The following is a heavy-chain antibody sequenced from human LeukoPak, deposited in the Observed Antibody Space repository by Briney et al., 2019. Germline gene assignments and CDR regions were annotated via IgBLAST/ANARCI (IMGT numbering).Heavy chain of an antibody. Sequence: GGSLRLSCAASGFTLSTCGMHWVRQAPGKGLEWVAMISHDGNSKQYADFAKGRFTISRDNSKNTLYLQMNSLRAEDTAVYYWAKDKWQQLVSFSFLDVGGQGTTVTVSS. CDR3: AKDKWQQLVSFSFLDV. D-gene: IGHD6-13*01. CDR1: GFTLSTCG. J-gene: IGHJ6*02. V-gene: IGHV3-30*18. CDR2: ISHDGNSK.